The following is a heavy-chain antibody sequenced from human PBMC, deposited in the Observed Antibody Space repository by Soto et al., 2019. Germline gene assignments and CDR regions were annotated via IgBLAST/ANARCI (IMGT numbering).Heavy chain of an antibody. D-gene: IGHD3-22*01. CDR1: GGSISSGDYY. CDR3: ARVYDSSGYYYGLLSPPFDY. V-gene: IGHV4-30-4*01. CDR2: IYYSGST. J-gene: IGHJ4*02. Sequence: PSETLSLTCTVSGGSISSGDYYWSWIRQPPGKGLEWIGYIYYSGSTYYNPSLKSRVTISVDTSKNQFSLKLSSVTAADTAVYYCARVYDSSGYYYGLLSPPFDYWGQGTLVTSPQ.